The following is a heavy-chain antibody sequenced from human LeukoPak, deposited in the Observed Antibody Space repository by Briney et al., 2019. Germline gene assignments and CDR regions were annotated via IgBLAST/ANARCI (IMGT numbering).Heavy chain of an antibody. V-gene: IGHV4-59*08. Sequence: PPETLSLTCTVSGGSISSYYRSWIRQPPGKGLEWIGYIYYSGSTNYNPSLKSRVTISVDTSKNQFSLKLSSVTAADTAVYYCARGQDYYDSSGYYYITFAFDIWGQGTMVTVSS. CDR3: ARGQDYYDSSGYYYITFAFDI. D-gene: IGHD3-22*01. J-gene: IGHJ3*02. CDR1: GGSISSYY. CDR2: IYYSGST.